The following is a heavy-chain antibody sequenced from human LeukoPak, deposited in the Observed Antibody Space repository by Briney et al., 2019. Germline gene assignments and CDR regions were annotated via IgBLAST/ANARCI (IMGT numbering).Heavy chain of an antibody. J-gene: IGHJ4*02. CDR1: GFTFSCYR. CDR3: AKEATFRSRLDY. Sequence: GGSLRLSCAASGFTFSCYRMSWVRQAPGKGLEWVSGISGSGGSTYYADSVKGRFTISRDNSKNTLYLQVNSLRAEDTAVYYCAKEATFRSRLDYWGQGTLVTVSS. CDR2: ISGSGGST. V-gene: IGHV3-23*01. D-gene: IGHD3-16*01.